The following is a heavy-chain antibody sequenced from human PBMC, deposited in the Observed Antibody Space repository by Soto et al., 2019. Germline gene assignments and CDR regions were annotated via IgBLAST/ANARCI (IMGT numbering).Heavy chain of an antibody. V-gene: IGHV3-7*04. J-gene: IGHJ4*02. CDR1: GFTFSSYW. CDR2: IKEDGSEK. CDR3: ARATGADKADY. Sequence: EVQLVESGGGLVQPGGSLRLSCAASGFTFSSYWMSWVRQAPGKGLEWVANIKEDGSEKYYVDSVKGRFTISRDNAENSGYLQMNSQMAEDAAVYYCARATGADKADYWGQGTLVTVSS.